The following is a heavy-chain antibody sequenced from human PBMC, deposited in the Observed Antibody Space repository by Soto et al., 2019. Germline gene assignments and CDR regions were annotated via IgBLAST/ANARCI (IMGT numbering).Heavy chain of an antibody. D-gene: IGHD4-17*01. V-gene: IGHV4-59*01. CDR2: IYYSGST. Sequence: QVQLQESGPGLVKPSETLSLTCTVSGGSISSYYWSWIRQPPGKGLEWIGYIYYSGSTNYNPSLKSRVTISVDTSKNQFSLKLSSVTAADTAVYYCARNGLTTVTYYYFDYWGQGTLVTVSS. CDR1: GGSISSYY. CDR3: ARNGLTTVTYYYFDY. J-gene: IGHJ4*02.